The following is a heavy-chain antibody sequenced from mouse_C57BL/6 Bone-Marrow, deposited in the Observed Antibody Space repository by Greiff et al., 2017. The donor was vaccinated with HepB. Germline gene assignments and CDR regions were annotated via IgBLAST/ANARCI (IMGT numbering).Heavy chain of an antibody. D-gene: IGHD2-1*01. Sequence: QVHVKQSGAELARPGASVKMSCKASGYTFTSYTMHWVKQRPGQGLEWIGYINPSRGYTKYNQKFKDKATLTAEKSSSTAYMQLSSLTSEDSAVYYCARERGVMDFDYWGQGTTLTVSS. CDR3: ARERGVMDFDY. V-gene: IGHV1-4*01. CDR1: GYTFTSYT. CDR2: INPSRGYT. J-gene: IGHJ2*01.